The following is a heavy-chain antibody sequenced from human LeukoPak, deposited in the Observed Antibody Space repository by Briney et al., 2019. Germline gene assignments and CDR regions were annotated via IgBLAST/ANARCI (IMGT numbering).Heavy chain of an antibody. CDR1: GHTFTSYG. J-gene: IGHJ4*02. D-gene: IGHD6-19*01. CDR2: ISGYNGNT. Sequence: GASVKVSCKASGHTFTSYGFNWVRQAPGQRLEWMGWISGYNGNTDYAQKVQGRVTMTTDTATTSAYMELRGLRSDDTAVYFCAASGWSKPYYFDSWGQGTLVTASS. V-gene: IGHV1-18*01. CDR3: AASGWSKPYYFDS.